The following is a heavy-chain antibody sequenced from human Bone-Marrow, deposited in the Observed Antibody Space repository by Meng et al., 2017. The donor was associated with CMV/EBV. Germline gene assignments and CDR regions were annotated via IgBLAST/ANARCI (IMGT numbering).Heavy chain of an antibody. CDR3: ANSVGATTFFAS. Sequence: GESLKISCAASGFTLSSYAMHWVRQAPGKGLEWVAVISYDGSNKYYADSVKGRFTISRDNSKNTLYLQMNSLRAEDTAVYYCANSVGATTFFASWGQGTLVTVSS. J-gene: IGHJ5*01. V-gene: IGHV3-30-3*01. CDR1: GFTLSSYA. CDR2: ISYDGSNK. D-gene: IGHD1-26*01.